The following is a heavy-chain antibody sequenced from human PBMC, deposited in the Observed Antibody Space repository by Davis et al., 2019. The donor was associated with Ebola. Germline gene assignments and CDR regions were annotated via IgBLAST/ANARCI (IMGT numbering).Heavy chain of an antibody. CDR3: ARDHHGLGLWSYFDY. D-gene: IGHD7-27*01. CDR1: GYTFTSYA. CDR2: INAGNGNT. V-gene: IGHV1-3*01. Sequence: ASVKVSCKASGYTFTSYAMHWVRQAPGQRLEWMGWINAGNGNTKYSQKFQGRVTITRDTSASTAYMELSSLRSEDTAVYYCARDHHGLGLWSYFDYWGQGTLVTVSS. J-gene: IGHJ4*02.